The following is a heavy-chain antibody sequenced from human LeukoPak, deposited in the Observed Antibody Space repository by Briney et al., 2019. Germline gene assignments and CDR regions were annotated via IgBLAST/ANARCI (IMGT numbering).Heavy chain of an antibody. J-gene: IGHJ6*03. D-gene: IGHD2-2*01. V-gene: IGHV3-30*02. CDR3: AKGGVVPAAYYYYYYMDV. CDR1: GFTFSSYG. CDR2: IRYDGGNK. Sequence: GGSLRLSCAASGFTFSSYGMHWVRQAPGKGLEWVSFIRYDGGNKYYADSVKGRFTISRDNSKNTLYLQMNSLRAEDTAVYYCAKGGVVPAAYYYYYYMDVWGKGTTVTVSS.